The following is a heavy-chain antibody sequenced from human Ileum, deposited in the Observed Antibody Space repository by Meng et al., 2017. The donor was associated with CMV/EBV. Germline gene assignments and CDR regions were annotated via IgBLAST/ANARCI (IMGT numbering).Heavy chain of an antibody. J-gene: IGHJ4*02. Sequence: LQPPGPGLVTSSPPLSSTCVVSCGSVNSGNYYCGWVRQPAGRGLEWIGRIYTNGRAGYNPSLKSRVTISMDTSDNQFSLTLNSVTAADTAVYYCTSEPPGEWGRGTLVTVSS. D-gene: IGHD1-14*01. CDR2: IYTNGRA. CDR1: CGSVNSGNYY. V-gene: IGHV4-61*02. CDR3: TSEPPGE.